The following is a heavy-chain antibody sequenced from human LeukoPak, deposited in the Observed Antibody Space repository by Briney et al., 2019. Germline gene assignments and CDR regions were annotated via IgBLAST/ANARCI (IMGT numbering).Heavy chain of an antibody. CDR3: AIDRLEYQLLPYYFDY. V-gene: IGHV3-23*01. J-gene: IGHJ4*02. Sequence: TGGSLRPSCAASGLTFSSYAMSWIRQAPGKGLEWVSGISSSGSSTYYADSVKGRFTISRDDSKSTLYLQMNSLRAEDTAIYYCAIDRLEYQLLPYYFDYWGQGTLVTVSS. D-gene: IGHD2-2*01. CDR2: ISSSGSST. CDR1: GLTFSSYA.